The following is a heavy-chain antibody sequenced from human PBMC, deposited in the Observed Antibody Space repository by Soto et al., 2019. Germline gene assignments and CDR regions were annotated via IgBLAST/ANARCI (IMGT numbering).Heavy chain of an antibody. Sequence: QVQLQESGPGLVKPSETLSLTCTVSGGSISSYYWSWIRQPPGKGLEWIGFIFYSGSTSYNPSLKSRVTISIHTSEYQFSLTLNSVTAADTAVYDCASMIGDPVLSFDSWGQGTLVAVSS. V-gene: IGHV4-59*01. CDR3: ASMIGDPVLSFDS. CDR2: IFYSGST. J-gene: IGHJ5*01. D-gene: IGHD3-10*02. CDR1: GGSISSYY.